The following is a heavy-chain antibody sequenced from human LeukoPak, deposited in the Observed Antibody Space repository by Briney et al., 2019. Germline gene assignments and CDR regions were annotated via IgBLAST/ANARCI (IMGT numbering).Heavy chain of an antibody. CDR1: GFTFRDYY. CDR2: ISSSGSTI. CDR3: ARDSAPSIASRPYPDY. V-gene: IGHV3-11*04. J-gene: IGHJ4*02. D-gene: IGHD6-6*01. Sequence: GGSLRLSCAASGFTFRDYYMSWIRQAPGKGLECVSYISSSGSTIYYTDSVKGRFTISRDNAKNSLYLQMNSLRAEDTAVYFCARDSAPSIASRPYPDYWGQGTLVTVSS.